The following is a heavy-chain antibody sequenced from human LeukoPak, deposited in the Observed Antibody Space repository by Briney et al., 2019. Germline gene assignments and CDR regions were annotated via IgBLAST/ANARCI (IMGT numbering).Heavy chain of an antibody. V-gene: IGHV4-39*01. CDR1: GVSISSSNSY. Sequence: KPSETLSLTCTVSGVSISSSNSYWGWIRQPPGKGLEWIGSIYYSGNTYYNASLKSQVSISIDTSKNQFSLRLTSVTAADTAVYYCVRQTGSGLFILPGGQGTLVTVSS. CDR2: IYYSGNT. J-gene: IGHJ4*02. CDR3: VRQTGSGLFILP. D-gene: IGHD3/OR15-3a*01.